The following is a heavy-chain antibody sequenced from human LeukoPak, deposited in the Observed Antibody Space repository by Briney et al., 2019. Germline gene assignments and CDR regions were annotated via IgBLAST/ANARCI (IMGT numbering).Heavy chain of an antibody. D-gene: IGHD2-2*01. CDR2: IHPSGST. J-gene: IGHJ4*02. V-gene: IGHV4-4*07. Sequence: PSETLSLTCTVSGDSTSSYYWSWIRQPAGKGLEWMGRIHPSGSTNYNPSLKSRVTLSVDTSKNQFSRKLSSVTAADTAVYYCARHWDIVVVPAAIPLDYWGQGTLVTVSS. CDR3: ARHWDIVVVPAAIPLDY. CDR1: GDSTSSYY.